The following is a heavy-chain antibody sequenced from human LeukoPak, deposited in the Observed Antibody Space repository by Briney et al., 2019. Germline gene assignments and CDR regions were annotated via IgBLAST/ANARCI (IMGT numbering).Heavy chain of an antibody. J-gene: IGHJ5*02. D-gene: IGHD3-9*01. Sequence: SETLSLTCAVSGGSISSGGYSWSWIRQPPGKGLEWIGYIYHSGSTYYNPSLKSRVTISVDRSKNQFSLKLSSVTAADTAVYYCARVRSETYYDILTGYPGGREFDPWGQGTLVTVSS. CDR2: IYHSGST. CDR3: ARVRSETYYDILTGYPGGREFDP. V-gene: IGHV4-30-2*01. CDR1: GGSISSGGYS.